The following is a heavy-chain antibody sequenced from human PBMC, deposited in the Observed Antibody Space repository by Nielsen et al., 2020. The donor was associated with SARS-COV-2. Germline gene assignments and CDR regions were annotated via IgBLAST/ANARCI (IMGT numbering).Heavy chain of an antibody. CDR2: ISWNSGSI. V-gene: IGHV3-9*01. CDR3: AKGHIAVAGTGDY. Sequence: GGSLRLSCAASGFTFDDYAMHWVRQAPGKGLEWVSGISWNSGSIGYADSVKGRFTISRDNAKNSLYLQMNSLGAEDTALYYCAKGHIAVAGTGDYWGQGTLVTVSS. D-gene: IGHD6-19*01. J-gene: IGHJ4*02. CDR1: GFTFDDYA.